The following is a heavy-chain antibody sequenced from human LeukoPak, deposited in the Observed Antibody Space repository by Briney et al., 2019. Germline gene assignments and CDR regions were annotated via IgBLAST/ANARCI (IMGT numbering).Heavy chain of an antibody. D-gene: IGHD2/OR15-2a*01. V-gene: IGHV4-39*01. CDR3: ARGGRNISYYMDV. CDR2: MYYSGNT. CDR1: GGSISSSSNY. J-gene: IGHJ6*03. Sequence: SETLSLTCTVSGGSISSSSNYWGWIRQPPGKGLEWIGSMYYSGNTYYNPSLKSRVTISVDTSKNQFSLKLSSVTAADTAVYYCARGGRNISYYMDVWGKGTTVTVSS.